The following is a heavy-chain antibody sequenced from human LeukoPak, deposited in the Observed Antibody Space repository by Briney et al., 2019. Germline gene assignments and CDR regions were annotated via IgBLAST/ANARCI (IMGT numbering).Heavy chain of an antibody. J-gene: IGHJ4*02. CDR2: FDPEDGET. D-gene: IGHD5-18*01. CDR1: GYTLTELS. Sequence: ASVKVSCKVSGYTLTELSMHWVRQAPGKGLEWVGGFDPEDGETIYAQKFQGRVTMTEDTSTDTAYMELSSLRSEDTAVYYCATEGYSYGAGTFDYWGQGTLVTVSS. CDR3: ATEGYSYGAGTFDY. V-gene: IGHV1-24*01.